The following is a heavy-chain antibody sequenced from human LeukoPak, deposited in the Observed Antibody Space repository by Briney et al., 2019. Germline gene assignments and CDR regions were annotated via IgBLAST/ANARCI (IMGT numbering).Heavy chain of an antibody. CDR1: GGTFSSYA. CDR3: ASPLDSNYPPVPGDGGNYYYMDV. CDR2: IIPIFGTA. V-gene: IGHV1-69*01. D-gene: IGHD4-11*01. J-gene: IGHJ6*03. Sequence: SVKVSSKASGGTFSSYAISWVRQAPGQGLEWMGGIIPIFGTANYAQKFQGRVTITADESTSTAYMELSSLRSEDTAVYYCASPLDSNYPPVPGDGGNYYYMDVWGKGTTVTVSS.